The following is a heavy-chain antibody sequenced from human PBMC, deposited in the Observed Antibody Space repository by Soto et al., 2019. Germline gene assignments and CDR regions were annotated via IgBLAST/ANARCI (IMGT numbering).Heavy chain of an antibody. J-gene: IGHJ4*02. V-gene: IGHV1-18*01. D-gene: IGHD4-17*01. CDR2: ISAYNGNT. CDR1: GYTFTSYG. CDR3: ARELTTVTTIPYFDY. Sequence: GASVKVSCKASGYTFTSYGISWVRQAPGQGLEWMGWISAYNGNTNYAQKLQGRVTMTTDTSTSTAYMELRSLRSDDTAVYYCARELTTVTTIPYFDYWCQGTLVTVSS.